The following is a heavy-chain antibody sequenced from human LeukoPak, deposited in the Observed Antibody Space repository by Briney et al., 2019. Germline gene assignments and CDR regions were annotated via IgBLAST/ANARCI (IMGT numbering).Heavy chain of an antibody. D-gene: IGHD3-10*01. CDR1: GFTFRRYA. CDR3: AKDSTDLLWIGELSIGGMDA. V-gene: IGHV3-23*01. Sequence: GGSLRLSCGTSGFTFRRYAMSWVRQAPGKGLDWDSCISGTGGSTYYADSVKGRFTVSRDNSKNTLYLQMNSLRVEDTAVYYCAKDSTDLLWIGELSIGGMDAWGQGTTVTVSS. CDR2: ISGTGGST. J-gene: IGHJ6*02.